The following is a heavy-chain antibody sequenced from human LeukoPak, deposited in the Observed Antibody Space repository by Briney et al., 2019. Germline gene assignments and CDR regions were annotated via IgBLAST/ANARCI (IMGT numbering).Heavy chain of an antibody. CDR1: GGTFSSYA. Sequence: VKVSCKASGGTFSSYAISWVRQAPGQGLEWMGGIIPIFGTANYAQKFQGRVTITADESTSTAYMELSSLRSEDTAVYYCARESGPLLFKHDNWFDPWGQGTLVTVSS. CDR3: ARESGPLLFKHDNWFDP. J-gene: IGHJ5*02. CDR2: IIPIFGTA. V-gene: IGHV1-69*01. D-gene: IGHD2-21*02.